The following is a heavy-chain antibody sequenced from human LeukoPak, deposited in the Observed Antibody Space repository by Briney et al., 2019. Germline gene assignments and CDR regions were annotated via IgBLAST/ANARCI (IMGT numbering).Heavy chain of an antibody. CDR1: GGSISSYY. V-gene: IGHV4-4*07. CDR2: IYTSGST. D-gene: IGHD3-22*01. Sequence: PSETLSLTCTVSGGSISSYYWSWIRQPAGKGLEWIGRIYTSGSTNYNPSLKSRVTMSVDTSKNQFSLKLSSVTAADTAVYYCARDRYDSSGYHLHMDVWGKGTTVTVS. J-gene: IGHJ6*03. CDR3: ARDRYDSSGYHLHMDV.